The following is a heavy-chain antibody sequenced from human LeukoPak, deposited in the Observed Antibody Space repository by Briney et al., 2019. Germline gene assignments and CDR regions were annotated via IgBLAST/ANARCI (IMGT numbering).Heavy chain of an antibody. V-gene: IGHV3-30*18. CDR1: GFTFSSYG. CDR2: ISYDGSNK. J-gene: IGHJ4*02. Sequence: SGGSLRLSCAASGFTFSSYGMHWVRQAPGKGLEWVAVISYDGSNKYYADSVKGRFTISRDNSKNTLYLQMNSLRAEDTAVYYCAKGLSTIFGIYWGQGALVTVSS. D-gene: IGHD3-3*01. CDR3: AKGLSTIFGIY.